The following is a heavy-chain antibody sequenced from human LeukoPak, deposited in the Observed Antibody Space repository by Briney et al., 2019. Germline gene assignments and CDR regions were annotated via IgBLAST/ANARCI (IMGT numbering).Heavy chain of an antibody. CDR2: IASDGSHT. J-gene: IGHJ3*02. Sequence: GRSLRLSCAASGFTFSTYFMHWVRQAPGKGLEWVADIASDGSHTFYVESVKGRFTISRDNSKNTLYLQMNSLRAEDTAVCFCARERQDTILHSGAFDIWGQGTMVTVSS. V-gene: IGHV3-30-3*01. D-gene: IGHD2-21*01. CDR1: GFTFSTYF. CDR3: ARERQDTILHSGAFDI.